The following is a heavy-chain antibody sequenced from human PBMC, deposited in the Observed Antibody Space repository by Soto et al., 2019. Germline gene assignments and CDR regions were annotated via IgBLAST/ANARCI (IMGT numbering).Heavy chain of an antibody. V-gene: IGHV5-51*01. CDR2: IYPGDSDT. Sequence: GESLKISCKGSGYTFTNYWIGWVRQMPGKGLEWMGIIYPGDSDTKYNPSFQGQVTISADKSITTTYLRWTSLKASDTAIYYCAASIFYYGMVVWGQGTTVTVSS. J-gene: IGHJ6*02. CDR1: GYTFTNYW. CDR3: AASIFYYGMVV.